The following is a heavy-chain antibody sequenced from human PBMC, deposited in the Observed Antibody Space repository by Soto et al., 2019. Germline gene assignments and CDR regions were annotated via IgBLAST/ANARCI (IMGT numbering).Heavy chain of an antibody. J-gene: IGHJ4*02. CDR2: INAGNGNT. CDR3: AVIAVAGTY. D-gene: IGHD6-19*01. Sequence: QVQLVQSGAEVTKPGASLKVSCKASGYTFTSYAMHWVRQAPGQRLEWMGWINAGNGNTKYSQKFQGRVTITRDTSARTAYMELSSRRSEDTAVYYCAVIAVAGTYWGQGTLVTVSS. V-gene: IGHV1-3*01. CDR1: GYTFTSYA.